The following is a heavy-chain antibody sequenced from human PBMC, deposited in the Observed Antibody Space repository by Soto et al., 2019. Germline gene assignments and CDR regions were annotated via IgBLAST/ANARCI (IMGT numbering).Heavy chain of an antibody. CDR1: GFLFSSSA. Sequence: QVQLVESGGGVVQPGGPLRHSCAAPGFLFSSSALNGVRQPPGKGLEGGAIIWHDGPKTKYEDSVRGRFIISRDNSNNTLYLKMSGLRADEPAIYYCARGREGVSGDYFPSYFAYWGQGSLVTVST. V-gene: IGHV3-33*01. D-gene: IGHD3-10*01. CDR2: IWHDGPKT. J-gene: IGHJ4*02. CDR3: ARGREGVSGDYFPSYFAY.